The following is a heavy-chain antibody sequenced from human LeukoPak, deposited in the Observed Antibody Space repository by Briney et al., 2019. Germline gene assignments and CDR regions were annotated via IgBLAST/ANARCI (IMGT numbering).Heavy chain of an antibody. CDR1: GFTFNIYS. V-gene: IGHV3-23*01. CDR3: AKLYRAVTGMFFDY. Sequence: GSLRLSCAASGFTFNIYSMSWVRQAPGKGLEWVSAISGSGGSTYYADSVKGRFTISRDNSKNTLYLQLNSLRAEDTAVYYCAKLYRAVTGMFFDYWGQGTLVTVSS. CDR2: ISGSGGST. J-gene: IGHJ4*02. D-gene: IGHD6-19*01.